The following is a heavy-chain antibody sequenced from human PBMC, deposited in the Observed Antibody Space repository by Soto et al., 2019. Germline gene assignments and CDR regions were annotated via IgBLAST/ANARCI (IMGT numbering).Heavy chain of an antibody. D-gene: IGHD1-1*01. CDR1: EFTFNVYW. CDR3: VRDRGQPDAFDI. V-gene: IGHV3-74*01. J-gene: IGHJ3*02. Sequence: EVQLVESGGGLVQPGGSLRLSCAASEFTFNVYWVQWDRQAPGKGLVWVAHMNRDGTNINYADSVKGRFTISRDHAKNALYLQMNSLRVEDTAVYYCVRDRGQPDAFDIWGQGTVVTVSA. CDR2: MNRDGTNI.